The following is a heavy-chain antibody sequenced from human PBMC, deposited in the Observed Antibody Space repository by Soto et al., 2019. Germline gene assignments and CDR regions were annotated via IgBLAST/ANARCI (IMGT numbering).Heavy chain of an antibody. J-gene: IGHJ4*02. CDR3: AREGGYPHHYCDY. CDR1: GGSISRYY. D-gene: IGHD6-13*01. CDR2: IYTSGST. V-gene: IGHV4-4*07. Sequence: PSETLSLTCSVPGGSISRYYWSWIRKPAGKGLEWIGHIYTSGSTNYNPSLKSRVTMSVDTSKNQFSLKLSSVTAADTAVYYCAREGGYPHHYCDYWGQGTLVTVSS.